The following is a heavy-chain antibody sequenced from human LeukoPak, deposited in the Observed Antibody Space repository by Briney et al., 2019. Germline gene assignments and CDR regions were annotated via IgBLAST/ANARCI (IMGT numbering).Heavy chain of an antibody. V-gene: IGHV3-21*01. Sequence: GGSLRLSCAASGFTFSSYSMNWVRQAPGKGLEWVSSISSSSSYIYYADSVKGRFTISRDNSKNTLYLQMNGLRAEDTAVYYCARDYRYKYGSGSYYPVDYWGQGTLVTVSS. CDR3: ARDYRYKYGSGSYYPVDY. CDR2: ISSSSSYI. D-gene: IGHD3-10*01. CDR1: GFTFSSYS. J-gene: IGHJ4*02.